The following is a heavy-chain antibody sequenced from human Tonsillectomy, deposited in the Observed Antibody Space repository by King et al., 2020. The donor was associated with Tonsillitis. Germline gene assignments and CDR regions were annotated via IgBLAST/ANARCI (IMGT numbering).Heavy chain of an antibody. CDR3: ARDQYNDNSGDAFDI. J-gene: IGHJ3*02. D-gene: IGHD3-22*01. Sequence: VQLVESGGGVVQPGRSLRLSCAASGFTFSSYGMHWVRQAPGKGLEWVAFIWYDGTNKYYGDSVKGRFTISRDNSKNTLSLQINSLRAEDTAVYYCARDQYNDNSGDAFDIWGQGTMVTVSS. CDR2: IWYDGTNK. V-gene: IGHV3-33*08. CDR1: GFTFSSYG.